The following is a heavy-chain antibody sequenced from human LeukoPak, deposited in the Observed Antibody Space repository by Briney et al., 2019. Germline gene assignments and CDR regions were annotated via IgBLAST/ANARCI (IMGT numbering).Heavy chain of an antibody. D-gene: IGHD2-2*01. CDR3: ARAAGVPAARFDY. J-gene: IGHJ4*02. CDR1: RLPFSYYI. CDR2: ISDSSEAK. Sequence: GGSLRLFCAASRLPFSYYIMNWVRQATGKGLECVSHISDSSEAKYYADSVQGRFTISRDNAKNSLYLQMNSLRAEDTAVYYCARAAGVPAARFDYWGQGALVTVSS. V-gene: IGHV3-48*01.